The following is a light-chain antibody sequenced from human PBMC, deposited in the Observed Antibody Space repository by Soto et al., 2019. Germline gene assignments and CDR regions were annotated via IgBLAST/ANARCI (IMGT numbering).Light chain of an antibody. CDR2: GAS. Sequence: EIVLTQSPGTLSLSPGERATLSCRASQSVSSSYLAWYQQKPGQAPRLLIYGASSRATGIRDRFSGSGSGTDFTLTISRLEPEDFAVYYCQQYNNWPLTFGGGTTVEIK. CDR1: QSVSSSY. V-gene: IGKV3-20*01. J-gene: IGKJ4*01. CDR3: QQYNNWPLT.